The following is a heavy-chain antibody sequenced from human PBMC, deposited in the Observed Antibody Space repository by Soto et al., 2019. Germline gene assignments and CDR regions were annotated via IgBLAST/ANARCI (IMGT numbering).Heavy chain of an antibody. CDR2: ISSDGSNE. CDR1: GFTFSTYD. J-gene: IGHJ4*02. V-gene: IGHV3-30*18. Sequence: QVQLVESGGGVVQPGRSLRLSCAASGFTFSTYDMHWVRQAPGKGLEWVAVISSDGSNEYYADSVKGRFTISRDNSMNTLYVQMNSLRAEDMAVYYCAKDLGDSSADDGADYWGQGTLVTVSS. D-gene: IGHD6-25*01. CDR3: AKDLGDSSADDGADY.